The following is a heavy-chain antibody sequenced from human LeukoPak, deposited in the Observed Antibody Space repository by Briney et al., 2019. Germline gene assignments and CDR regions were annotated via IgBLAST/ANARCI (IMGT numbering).Heavy chain of an antibody. CDR1: GGSFSGYY. D-gene: IGHD6-13*01. J-gene: IGHJ4*02. Sequence: SETLSLTCAVYGGSFSGYYWSWIRQPPGKGLEWIGEINHSGSTNYNPSLKSRVPISVDTSKKQFSLKLSSVTAADTAVYYCASDRGSGSWYGRDYGGQGTLVTVPS. CDR3: ASDRGSGSWYGRDY. CDR2: INHSGST. V-gene: IGHV4-34*01.